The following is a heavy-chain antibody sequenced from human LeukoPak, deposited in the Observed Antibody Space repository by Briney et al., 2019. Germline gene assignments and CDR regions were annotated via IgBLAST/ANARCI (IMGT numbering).Heavy chain of an antibody. V-gene: IGHV3-23*01. J-gene: IGHJ3*02. CDR1: GFTFSSYA. D-gene: IGHD3-22*01. CDR2: MSGGGRRT. Sequence: GGSLRLSCAASGFTFSSYAMSWVRQAPGKGLEWVSAMSGGGRRTYYADSVKGRFTISRDNSKNTLYLQMNSLRSEDTAVYYCARDLGDYYDSSGYYPDAFDIWGQGTMVTVSS. CDR3: ARDLGDYYDSSGYYPDAFDI.